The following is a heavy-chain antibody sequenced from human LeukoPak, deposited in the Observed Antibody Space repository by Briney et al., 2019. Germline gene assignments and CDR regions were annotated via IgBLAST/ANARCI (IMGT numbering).Heavy chain of an antibody. Sequence: SETLSLTCAVYGGSFSGYYWSWIRQPPGKGLEWVGEINHSGSTNYNPSLKSRVTISVGTSKNQFSLKRSSVTAADTAVYYCPRKSRPPPFEYWGQGTLSPSPQ. V-gene: IGHV4-34*01. CDR3: PRKSRPPPFEY. CDR1: GGSFSGYY. J-gene: IGHJ4*02. D-gene: IGHD6-6*01. CDR2: INHSGST.